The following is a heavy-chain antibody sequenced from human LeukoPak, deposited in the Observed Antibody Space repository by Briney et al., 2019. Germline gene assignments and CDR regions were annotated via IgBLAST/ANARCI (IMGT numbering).Heavy chain of an antibody. V-gene: IGHV3-7*01. D-gene: IGHD5-24*01. Sequence: GGSLRLSCAVSGFTFSTYWMSWVRQAPGKGLEWVANIKQDGSEKYYVDSVKGRFTISRDNAKNSLYLQMTSLRAEDTAVYYCASGVGDGYPYLYFDYWGQGTLVTVSS. CDR2: IKQDGSEK. CDR1: GFTFSTYW. CDR3: ASGVGDGYPYLYFDY. J-gene: IGHJ4*02.